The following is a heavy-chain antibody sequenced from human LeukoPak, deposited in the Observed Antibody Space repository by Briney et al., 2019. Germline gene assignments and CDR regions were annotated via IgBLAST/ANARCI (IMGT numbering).Heavy chain of an antibody. D-gene: IGHD2-2*01. Sequence: SETLSLTCTVSGGSISSGGYYWSWIRQHPGKGLEWIGYIYYSGSTYYNPSLKSRVTISVDTSKNQFSLKLSSVTAADTAVYYCARDGGYCSSTSCYLSWFDPWGQGTLVTVSS. CDR2: IYYSGST. V-gene: IGHV4-31*03. CDR3: ARDGGYCSSTSCYLSWFDP. CDR1: GGSISSGGYY. J-gene: IGHJ5*02.